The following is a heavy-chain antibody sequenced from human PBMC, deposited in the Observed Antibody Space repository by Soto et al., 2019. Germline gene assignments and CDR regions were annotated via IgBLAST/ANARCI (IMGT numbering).Heavy chain of an antibody. J-gene: IGHJ4*02. D-gene: IGHD5-12*01. Sequence: GGSLRLSCAASGFTFSSYGMHWVRQAPGKGLEWVAVISYDARNKYYADSVKGRFTISRDDSKNTLFLQMDSLRAEDTAVYYCAKAPGTYSGYDLLFDYWGQGTLVTVSS. CDR2: ISYDARNK. CDR1: GFTFSSYG. CDR3: AKAPGTYSGYDLLFDY. V-gene: IGHV3-30*18.